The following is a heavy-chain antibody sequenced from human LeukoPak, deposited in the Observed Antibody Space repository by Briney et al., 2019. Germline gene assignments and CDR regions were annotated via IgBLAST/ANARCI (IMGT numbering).Heavy chain of an antibody. V-gene: IGHV3-23*01. Sequence: PGGSLRLSCAGSGFTFSSYAMTWVRQAPGKGLEWVSGISDIGVGTYYAASAKGRFTISRDNSKNTLYLLMNSLRAEDTAVYYCARWLGATLLDYWGQGTLVTVSS. CDR1: GFTFSSYA. CDR3: ARWLGATLLDY. J-gene: IGHJ4*02. CDR2: ISDIGVGT. D-gene: IGHD1-26*01.